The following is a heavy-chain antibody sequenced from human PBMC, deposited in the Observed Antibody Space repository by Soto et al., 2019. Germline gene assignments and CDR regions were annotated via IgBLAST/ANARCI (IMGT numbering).Heavy chain of an antibody. D-gene: IGHD2-15*01. J-gene: IGHJ4*02. V-gene: IGHV4-4*07. CDR3: ARDHCSGGSCYGGGHWDY. CDR1: GGSISGYY. CDR2: IYPSGST. Sequence: QVQLQESGPGLVKPSETLSLTCTVSGGSISGYYWSWIRQPAGKGLEWIGRIYPSGSTNYNPSLKSRVTMSVDTSKNQFSLKMTSVTAADTAFYYCARDHCSGGSCYGGGHWDYWGQGTLVTVSS.